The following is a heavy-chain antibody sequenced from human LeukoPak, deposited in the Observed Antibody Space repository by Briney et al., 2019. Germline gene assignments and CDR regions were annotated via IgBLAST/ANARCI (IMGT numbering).Heavy chain of an antibody. J-gene: IGHJ5*02. CDR3: ARHMAVAGGKGWFDP. V-gene: IGHV3-21*01. D-gene: IGHD6-19*01. CDR1: GFTFSSYS. CDR2: ISSSSSYI. Sequence: GGSLRLSCAASGFTFSSYSMNWVRQAPGKGLEWVSSISSSSSYIYYADSVKGRFTISRDNAKNSLYLQMNSLRAEDTAVYYCARHMAVAGGKGWFDPWGQGTLVTVSS.